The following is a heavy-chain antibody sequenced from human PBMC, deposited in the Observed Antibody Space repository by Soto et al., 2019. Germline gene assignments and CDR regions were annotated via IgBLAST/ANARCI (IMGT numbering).Heavy chain of an antibody. CDR1: GGTFSSYT. J-gene: IGHJ2*01. CDR2: IIPILGIT. Sequence: QVQLVQSGAEVKKPGSSVKVSCKASGGTFSSYTISWVRQAPGQGLEWMGRIIPILGITNYAQKFQGRVTITADKSTSTAYMELSSLRSEDTAVYYCAGQPIVAGTSSFDLWGRGTLVTVSS. V-gene: IGHV1-69*02. D-gene: IGHD6-19*01. CDR3: AGQPIVAGTSSFDL.